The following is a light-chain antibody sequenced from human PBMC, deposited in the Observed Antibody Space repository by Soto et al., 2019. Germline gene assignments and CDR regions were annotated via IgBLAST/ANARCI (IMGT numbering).Light chain of an antibody. CDR3: QQSYSSPWT. J-gene: IGKJ1*01. V-gene: IGKV1-39*01. CDR1: QTITNY. CDR2: AAS. Sequence: DIQMTQSPSSLSASVGDRVTITCRASQTITNYLNWYQQKPGKAHKLLIYAASTLLSGVASRFTGGGSGTDFTLTIDSLDPEDFATYFCQQSYSSPWTFGQGTKVEI.